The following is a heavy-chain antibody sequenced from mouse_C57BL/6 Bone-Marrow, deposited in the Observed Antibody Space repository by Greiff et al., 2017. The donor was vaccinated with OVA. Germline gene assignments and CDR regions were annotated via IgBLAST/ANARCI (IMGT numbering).Heavy chain of an antibody. J-gene: IGHJ3*01. CDR3: ARQGLRRGFAY. CDR1: GFTFSDYY. V-gene: IGHV5-12*01. CDR2: ISNGGGST. D-gene: IGHD2-4*01. Sequence: EVQRVESGGGLVQPGGSLKLSCAASGFTFSDYYMYWVRQTPEKRLEWVAYISNGGGSTYYPDTVKGRFTISRDNAKNTLYLQMSRLKSEDTAIYYCARQGLRRGFAYWGQGTLVTVSA.